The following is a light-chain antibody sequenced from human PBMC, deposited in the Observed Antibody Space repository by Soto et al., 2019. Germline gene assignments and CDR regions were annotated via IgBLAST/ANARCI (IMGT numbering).Light chain of an antibody. CDR1: SSDVGGYNY. Sequence: QSALTQPASVSGSPGQSITISCTGTSSDVGGYNYVSWYQQQSGKAPKLMIHEVSNRPSGVSNRFSGSKSGTTASLTISGLQAEDEADYFCCSYAGSYTYVVFGGGTKLTVL. V-gene: IGLV2-14*01. CDR3: CSYAGSYTYVV. J-gene: IGLJ2*01. CDR2: EVS.